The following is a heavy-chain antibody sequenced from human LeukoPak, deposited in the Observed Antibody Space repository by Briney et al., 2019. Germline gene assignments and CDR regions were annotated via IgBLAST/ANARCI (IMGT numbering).Heavy chain of an antibody. D-gene: IGHD5-18*01. J-gene: IGHJ4*02. CDR1: GDSIISNSYW. Sequence: PSETLSLTCIVSGDSIISNSYWWAWIRQPPGKGLEWIASINYIGSTHYNPALKTRVTISVDTSKNQFSLNLNSVTAVDTAVYYCTRQVGSGYWSFDNWGQGTLVTVSS. V-gene: IGHV4-39*01. CDR3: TRQVGSGYWSFDN. CDR2: INYIGST.